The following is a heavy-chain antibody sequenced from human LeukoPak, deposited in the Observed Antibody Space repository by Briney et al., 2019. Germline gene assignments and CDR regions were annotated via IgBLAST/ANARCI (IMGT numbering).Heavy chain of an antibody. CDR1: GYTFTGYY. CDR2: INPNSGGT. D-gene: IGHD1-26*01. V-gene: IGHV1-2*02. Sequence: ASVTVSCKASGYTFTGYYMHWVRQAPGQGLEWMGWINPNSGGTNYAQKFQGRVTMTRDTSISTAYMELSRLRSDDTAVYYCARSIVGASRKAFDIWGQGTMVTVSS. CDR3: ARSIVGASRKAFDI. J-gene: IGHJ3*02.